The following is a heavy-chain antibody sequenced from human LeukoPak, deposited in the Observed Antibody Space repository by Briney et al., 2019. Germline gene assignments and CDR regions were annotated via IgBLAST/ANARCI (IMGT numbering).Heavy chain of an antibody. Sequence: GGSLRLSCAASGFTSTTYMMNWVRQTPGKGLEWVSYISSDGGAIYYADSVKGRFTISRDNAQTSLYLQMNNLRAEDTAVYYCVRELAYWGQGALVTVSS. V-gene: IGHV3-48*01. J-gene: IGHJ4*02. CDR1: GFTSTTYM. CDR2: ISSDGGAI. CDR3: VRELAY.